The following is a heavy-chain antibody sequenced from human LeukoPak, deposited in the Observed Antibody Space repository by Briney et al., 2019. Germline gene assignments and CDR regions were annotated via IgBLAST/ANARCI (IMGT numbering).Heavy chain of an antibody. V-gene: IGHV4-34*01. J-gene: IGHJ4*02. D-gene: IGHD3-3*01. CDR1: GGSFSGYY. Sequence: SETLSLTCAVYGGSFSGYYWSWIRQPPGKGLEWIGEINHSGSTNYNPSLKSRVTISVDTSKNQFSLKLSSVTAADTAVYYCARDNTYDFWSGYSYFDYWGQGTLVTVSS. CDR3: ARDNTYDFWSGYSYFDY. CDR2: INHSGST.